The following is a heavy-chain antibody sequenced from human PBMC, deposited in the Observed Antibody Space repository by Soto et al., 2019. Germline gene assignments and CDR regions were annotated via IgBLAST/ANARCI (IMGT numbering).Heavy chain of an antibody. CDR1: GFTFISYA. D-gene: IGHD2-15*01. Sequence: GGSLRLSCAASGFTFISYAMGWGRQGPGKGLEWVAVVSIGGSTHYADSVRGRFTISRDNSKKTLSLQMNSLTAEDTAVYFCANRSGAGGNFHYWGQGALVTVSS. J-gene: IGHJ4*02. V-gene: IGHV3-23*01. CDR2: VSIGGST. CDR3: ANRSGAGGNFHY.